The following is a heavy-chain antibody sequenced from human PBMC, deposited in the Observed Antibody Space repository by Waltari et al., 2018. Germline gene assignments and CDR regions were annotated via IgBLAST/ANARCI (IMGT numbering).Heavy chain of an antibody. V-gene: IGHV3-43*02. CDR1: GFPFDDST. Sequence: EVQLVESGVGVVQPGGSLRLSCGASGFPFDDSTMHWARQAPGKGLEWVSLISVDGGSTYYADSVKGRFTISRDNRKNSLYLQMNSLRPEDTALYYCLPGSWDHWGQGTLVTVSS. D-gene: IGHD2-15*01. CDR3: LPGSWDH. J-gene: IGHJ4*02. CDR2: ISVDGGST.